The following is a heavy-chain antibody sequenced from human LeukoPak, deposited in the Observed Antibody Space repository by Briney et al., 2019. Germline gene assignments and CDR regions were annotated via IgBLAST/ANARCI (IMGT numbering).Heavy chain of an antibody. CDR1: GFTFSSYG. V-gene: IGHV3-33*06. D-gene: IGHD6-19*01. J-gene: IGHJ4*02. Sequence: PGRSLRLSXAASGFTFSSYGMHWVRQAPGKGLEWVAVIWYDGSNKYYADSVKGRFTISRDNSKNTLYLQMNSLRAEDTAVYYCAKQAVAGSVDYWGQGTLVTVSS. CDR3: AKQAVAGSVDY. CDR2: IWYDGSNK.